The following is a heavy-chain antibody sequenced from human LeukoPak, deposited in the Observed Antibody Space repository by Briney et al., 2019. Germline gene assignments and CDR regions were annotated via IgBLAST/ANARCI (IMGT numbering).Heavy chain of an antibody. J-gene: IGHJ6*03. CDR2: MNPNSGNT. CDR1: GYTFTSYD. Sequence: GASVKVSCKASGYTFTSYDINWVRQATGQGLEWMGWMNPNSGNTGYAQKFQGRVTITRNTSISTAYMELSSLRSEDTAVYYCARGPPGVYYHYMDVGEKGTTVTVSS. D-gene: IGHD3-10*01. V-gene: IGHV1-8*03. CDR3: ARGPPGVYYHYMDV.